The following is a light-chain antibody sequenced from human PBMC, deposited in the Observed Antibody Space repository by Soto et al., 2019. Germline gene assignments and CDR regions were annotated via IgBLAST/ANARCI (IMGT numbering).Light chain of an antibody. J-gene: IGLJ1*01. CDR1: SSDVGSYNL. Sequence: QSVLTQPASLSGAPGQSITISCTGTSSDVGSYNLVSWYQQHPGKAPKLMIYEGSKPPPGVSNRFSGSKSGNTASPTISGLQTEDEADYYCCSYAGSSPFVFGTGTKVTVL. CDR2: EGS. V-gene: IGLV2-23*01. CDR3: CSYAGSSPFV.